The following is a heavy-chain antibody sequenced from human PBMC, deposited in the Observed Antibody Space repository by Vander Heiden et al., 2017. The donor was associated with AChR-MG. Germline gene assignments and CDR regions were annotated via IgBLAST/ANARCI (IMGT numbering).Heavy chain of an antibody. CDR2: IFYAGNT. CDR1: GGALSASY. D-gene: IGHD6-6*01. CDR3: ARLRSYSSSSEGWFDP. J-gene: IGHJ5*02. V-gene: IGHV4-59*01. Sequence: QLPLQESGPRLVRPSDTLSLTCTVPGGALSASYWSWIRPSPGKALELIGYIFYAGNTKYNPSRKSRVLIYIDTATRQVSRKLTSLTAADTAIYCCARLRSYSSSSEGWFDPWGQGTLVTVSS.